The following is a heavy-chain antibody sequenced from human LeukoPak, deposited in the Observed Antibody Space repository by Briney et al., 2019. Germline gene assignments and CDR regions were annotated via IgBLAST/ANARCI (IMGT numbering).Heavy chain of an antibody. CDR3: APEGDGYILFDY. J-gene: IGHJ4*02. D-gene: IGHD5-24*01. CDR1: GFTFSSYA. V-gene: IGHV3-30*04. CDR2: ISYDGSNK. Sequence: GGSLRLSCAASGFTFSSYAMHWVRQAPGKGLEWVAVISYDGSNKYYADSVKGRFTISRDNSKNTLYLQMKSLRVEDTAVYYCAPEGDGYILFDYWGQGTLVTVSS.